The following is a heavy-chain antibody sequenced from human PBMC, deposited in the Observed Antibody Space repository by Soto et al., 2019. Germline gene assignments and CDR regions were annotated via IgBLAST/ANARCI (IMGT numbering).Heavy chain of an antibody. CDR3: VKEYYYDSSGYYEWFDP. Sequence: PGGSLRLSCSASGFTFSSYAMHWVRQAPGKGLEYVSAISSNGGSTYYADSVKGRFTISRDNSKNTLYLQMSSLRAEDTAVYYCVKEYYYDSSGYYEWFDPWGQGTLVTVS. CDR2: ISSNGGST. D-gene: IGHD3-22*01. J-gene: IGHJ5*02. CDR1: GFTFSSYA. V-gene: IGHV3-64D*08.